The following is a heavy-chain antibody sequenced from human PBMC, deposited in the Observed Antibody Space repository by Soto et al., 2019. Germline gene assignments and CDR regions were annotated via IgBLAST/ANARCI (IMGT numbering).Heavy chain of an antibody. V-gene: IGHV3-23*01. CDR3: AKDAVPYNGKWDWLDP. J-gene: IGHJ5*02. CDR1: GFPFSNYA. Sequence: EVQLLESGGALVQPGGSLKLSCAASGFPFSNYAMSWVRQAPGKGPEWVSSIGGDDKTNYADSVKGRFTISRDNSKNTLYLQLNGLRVEDTAIYYCAKDAVPYNGKWDWLDPWGQGTLVTVSS. CDR2: IGGDDKT. D-gene: IGHD1-26*01.